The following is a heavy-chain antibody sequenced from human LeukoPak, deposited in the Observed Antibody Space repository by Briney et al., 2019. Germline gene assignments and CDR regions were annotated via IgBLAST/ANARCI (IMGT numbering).Heavy chain of an antibody. CDR2: ISYDGSNK. CDR3: AKDGSTTGTFDY. D-gene: IGHD1-1*01. V-gene: IGHV3-30*18. J-gene: IGHJ4*02. CDR1: GFTFSSYG. Sequence: GGSLRLSCAASGFTFSSYGMHWVRQAPGKGLEWVAVISYDGSNKYYADSVKGRFTIFRDNSKNTLYLQMNSLRAEDTAVYYCAKDGSTTGTFDYWGQGTLVTVSS.